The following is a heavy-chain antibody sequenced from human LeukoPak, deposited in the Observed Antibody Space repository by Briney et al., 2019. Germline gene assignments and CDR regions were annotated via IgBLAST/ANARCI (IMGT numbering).Heavy chain of an antibody. Sequence: GASVKVSCKASGYTFTSYAMHWVRQAPGQRLEWMGWINAGNGNTKYSQKFQGRVTITRDTSASTAYMELSSLRSEDTAVYYCAREVAAGTGVFDYWGQGTLVTVSS. CDR3: AREVAAGTGVFDY. V-gene: IGHV1-3*01. D-gene: IGHD6-13*01. CDR2: INAGNGNT. CDR1: GYTFTSYA. J-gene: IGHJ4*02.